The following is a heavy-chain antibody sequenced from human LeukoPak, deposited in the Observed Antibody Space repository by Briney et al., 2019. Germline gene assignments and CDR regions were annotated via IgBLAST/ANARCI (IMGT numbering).Heavy chain of an antibody. J-gene: IGHJ4*02. CDR3: ARVDWPLNREYRSGWYGGVGSLYY. CDR2: INPNSGGT. Sequence: ASVKVSCKASVYTFTGYYMHWVRPAPGQGLEWMGWINPNSGGTNYAQKFQGRVTMTRDTTISTAYMELSRLRSDDTPVYYCARVDWPLNREYRSGWYGGVGSLYYWGQRALVTVSS. V-gene: IGHV1-2*02. CDR1: VYTFTGYY. D-gene: IGHD6-19*01.